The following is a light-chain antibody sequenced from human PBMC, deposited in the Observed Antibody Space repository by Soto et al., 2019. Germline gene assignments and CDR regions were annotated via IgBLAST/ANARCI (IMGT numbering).Light chain of an antibody. CDR2: GAS. Sequence: EIVLTQSPGTLSLSPGERATLSCRASQSVSSSYLAWYQQKPGQAPRLLIYGASSRDTGIPDRFSGSGSGTDFTLTISRLEPDDFAVYYCQQYGSSPWTFGQGTKVEIK. CDR3: QQYGSSPWT. CDR1: QSVSSSY. J-gene: IGKJ1*01. V-gene: IGKV3-20*01.